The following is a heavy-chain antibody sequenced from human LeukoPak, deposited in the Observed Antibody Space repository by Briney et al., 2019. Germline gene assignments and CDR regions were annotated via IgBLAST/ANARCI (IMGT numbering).Heavy chain of an antibody. CDR1: GYTFTVYY. J-gene: IGHJ4*02. V-gene: IGHV1-2*02. D-gene: IGHD6-19*01. CDR2: INTISGGT. CDR3: ARGREVAGTVGY. Sequence: ASVTVSFKASGYTFTVYYMHWVRQAPGQGLEWIGWINTISGGTNYAQKFQGRVTMTRDTSISTAYMELSRLTSDDTAVYYCARGREVAGTVGYWGQGTLVTVSS.